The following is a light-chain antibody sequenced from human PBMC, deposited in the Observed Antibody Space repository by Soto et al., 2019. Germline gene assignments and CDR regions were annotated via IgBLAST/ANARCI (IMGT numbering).Light chain of an antibody. J-gene: IGKJ4*01. CDR3: QQFSSYPLT. Sequence: EIVMTQSPATLSVSPGERATLSCMASQSVSSHLAWYQQKPGQAPRLLIYDASSRATGIPDRFSGGGSGTDFTLTISRLEPEDFAVYYCQQFSSYPLTFGGGTKVDIK. V-gene: IGKV3-20*01. CDR2: DAS. CDR1: QSVSSH.